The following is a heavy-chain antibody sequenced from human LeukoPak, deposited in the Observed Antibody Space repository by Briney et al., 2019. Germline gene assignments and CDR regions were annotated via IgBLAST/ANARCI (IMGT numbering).Heavy chain of an antibody. CDR1: GYTFTSYG. J-gene: IGHJ4*02. CDR2: ISAYNGNT. Sequence: GASVKVSCKASGYTFTSYGISWVRQAPGQGLEWMGWISAYNGNTNYAQKLQGRVTMTTDTSTSTAYMELRSLRSDDTAVYYCAREPYPQDSSSSHYFDYWGQGTLVTVSS. D-gene: IGHD6-6*01. V-gene: IGHV1-18*01. CDR3: AREPYPQDSSSSHYFDY.